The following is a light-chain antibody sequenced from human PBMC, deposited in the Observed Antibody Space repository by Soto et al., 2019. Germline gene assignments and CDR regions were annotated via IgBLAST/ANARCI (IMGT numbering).Light chain of an antibody. CDR3: QQLNSYPLT. CDR2: TAS. V-gene: IGKV1-9*01. J-gene: IGKJ3*01. Sequence: DIQMTQSPSSLSASVGDRVTITCRASQSISSYLNWSQQKPGKAPKLLIYTASTLQSGVPSRFSGSGSGTQFTLTISSLQPEDFATYYCQQLNSYPLTFGPGTKVDIK. CDR1: QSISSY.